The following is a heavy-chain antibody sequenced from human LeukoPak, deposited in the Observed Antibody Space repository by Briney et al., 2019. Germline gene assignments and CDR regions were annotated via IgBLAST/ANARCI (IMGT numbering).Heavy chain of an antibody. Sequence: PGGSLRLSCAASGFTFSSYWMSWVRQAPGKGLEWVSLITWDGGSTYYADSVKGRFTISRDNSKNSLYLQMNSLRTEDTALYYCAKGKNTGSYLSHVDYWGQGTLVTVSS. CDR3: AKGKNTGSYLSHVDY. CDR1: GFTFSSYW. V-gene: IGHV3-43*01. CDR2: ITWDGGST. J-gene: IGHJ4*02. D-gene: IGHD3-10*01.